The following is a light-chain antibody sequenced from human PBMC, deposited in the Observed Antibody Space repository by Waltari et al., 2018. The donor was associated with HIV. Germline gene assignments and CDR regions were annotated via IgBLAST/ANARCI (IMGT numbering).Light chain of an antibody. CDR2: DAS. V-gene: IGKV1-39*01. J-gene: IGKJ1*01. Sequence: DIQMTQSPSSLSASVGDRVTITCRASQSVTNYLNWYQQKSGKAPKLLIYDASNLQSGVPSRFSGSGYGTDFTLTITSLQPEDFATYYCQQTFTTPRTFGQGTKVEIK. CDR1: QSVTNY. CDR3: QQTFTTPRT.